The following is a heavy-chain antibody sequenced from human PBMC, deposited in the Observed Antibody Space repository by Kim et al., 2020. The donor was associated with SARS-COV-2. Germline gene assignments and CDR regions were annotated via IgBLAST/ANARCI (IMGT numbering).Heavy chain of an antibody. CDR1: GFTFSSYA. CDR2: VTGGGGDT. Sequence: GGSLRLSCAASGFTFSSYAMSWVRQTPGKGLEWFSAVTGGGGDTYHADSVKGRFTISRDNAKNTLYLQMNSLRAEDTALYYCVKGSKVIRPYYFDYWGPGILVTVSS. D-gene: IGHD2-21*01. J-gene: IGHJ4*02. V-gene: IGHV3-23*01. CDR3: VKGSKVIRPYYFDY.